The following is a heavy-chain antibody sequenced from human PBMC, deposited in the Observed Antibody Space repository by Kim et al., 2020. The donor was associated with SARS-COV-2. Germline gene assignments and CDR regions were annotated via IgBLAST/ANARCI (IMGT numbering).Heavy chain of an antibody. J-gene: IGHJ5*02. D-gene: IGHD1-1*01. CDR2: IKSKTDGGTT. Sequence: GGSLRLSCAASGFTFSNAWMSWVRQAPGKGLEWVGRIKSKTDGGTTDYAAPVKGRFTISRDDSKNTLYLQMNSLKTEDTAVYYCTTAGWNVGDGWFDPWGQGTLVTVSS. CDR1: GFTFSNAW. CDR3: TTAGWNVGDGWFDP. V-gene: IGHV3-15*01.